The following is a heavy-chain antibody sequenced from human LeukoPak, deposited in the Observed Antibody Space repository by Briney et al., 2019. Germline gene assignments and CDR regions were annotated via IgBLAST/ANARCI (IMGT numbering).Heavy chain of an antibody. V-gene: IGHV3-7*01. J-gene: IGHJ4*02. Sequence: GGSLRLSCAASGFTFSSYWMSWVRQAPGKGLEWVANIKQDGSEKYYVDSVKGRFTISRDNAKNSLYLQMNSLRAEDTAVYYCARDLADIVVVPAAMPLDYWGQGTLVTFSS. CDR3: ARDLADIVVVPAAMPLDY. CDR1: GFTFSSYW. CDR2: IKQDGSEK. D-gene: IGHD2-2*01.